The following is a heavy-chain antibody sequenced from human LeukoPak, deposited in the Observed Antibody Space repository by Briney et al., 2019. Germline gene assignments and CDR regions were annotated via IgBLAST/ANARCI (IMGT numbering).Heavy chain of an antibody. CDR2: INHSGST. V-gene: IGHV4-34*01. J-gene: IGHJ6*03. D-gene: IGHD2-15*01. CDR3: ARVLCCTGGSCYWGVDYYYYYYMDV. CDR1: GGSLSRYY. Sequence: SETLSLTCTVSGGSLSRYYWSWIREPPGKGREWRGEINHSGSTNYNPSLKSRVTISVDTSKNQCSLKLSSVPAADTAVYYCARVLCCTGGSCYWGVDYYYYYYMDVWGKGTTVTVSS.